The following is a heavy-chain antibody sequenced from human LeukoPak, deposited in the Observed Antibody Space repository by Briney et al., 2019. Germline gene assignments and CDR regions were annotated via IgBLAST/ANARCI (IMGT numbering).Heavy chain of an antibody. D-gene: IGHD6-13*01. V-gene: IGHV1-3*01. J-gene: IGHJ5*02. CDR2: INAGNGNT. Sequence: ASVKVSCKASGYTFTSYAMHWVRQAPGQRLEWMGWINAGNGNTKYSQKFQGRVTITRDTSASTAYMELSSLRSEDTAVYYCARDSSSWFRTPWGPLDPWGQGTLVTVSS. CDR3: ARDSSSWFRTPWGPLDP. CDR1: GYTFTSYA.